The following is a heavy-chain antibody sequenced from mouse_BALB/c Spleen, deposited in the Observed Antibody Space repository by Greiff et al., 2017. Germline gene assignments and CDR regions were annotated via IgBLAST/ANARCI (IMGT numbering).Heavy chain of an antibody. CDR2: ISYSGST. D-gene: IGHD1-1*01. CDR1: GYSITSDYA. CDR3: ARAYYGSSYYFDY. V-gene: IGHV3-2*02. J-gene: IGHJ2*01. Sequence: DVKLQESGPGLVKPSQSLSLTCTVTGYSITSDYAWPWIRQFPGNKREWMGYISYSGSTSYNPSLKSRISITRDTSKNQFFLQLNSVTTEDTATYYCARAYYGSSYYFDYLGQGTTLTVSS.